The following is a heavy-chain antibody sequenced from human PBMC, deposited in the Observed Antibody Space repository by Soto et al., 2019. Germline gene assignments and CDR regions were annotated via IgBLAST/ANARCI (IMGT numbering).Heavy chain of an antibody. CDR1: GGSISSSSYY. Sequence: SETLSLTCTVSGGSISSSSYYWGWIRQPPGKGLEWIGSIYYSGSTYYNPSLKSRVTISVDTSKNQFSLKLSSVTAADTAVYYCARSYRPDWSWIDPWGQGTLVTGSS. V-gene: IGHV4-39*01. D-gene: IGHD3-9*01. CDR3: ARSYRPDWSWIDP. CDR2: IYYSGST. J-gene: IGHJ5*02.